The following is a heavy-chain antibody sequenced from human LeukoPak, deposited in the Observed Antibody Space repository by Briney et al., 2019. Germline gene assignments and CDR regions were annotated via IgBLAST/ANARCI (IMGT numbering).Heavy chain of an antibody. D-gene: IGHD5-24*01. CDR3: VQGRGPYYYYYGMDV. CDR1: GFTFYDYA. V-gene: IGHV3-9*01. CDR2: IDWNSGSI. Sequence: PGRSLRLSCAASGFTFYDYAMYWVRQAPGKGLEWVSAIDWNSGSIDYADSVKGRFAISRDNAKNSLWLQMNSLRAEDTALYYCVQGRGPYYYYYGMDVWGQGTTVTVSS. J-gene: IGHJ6*02.